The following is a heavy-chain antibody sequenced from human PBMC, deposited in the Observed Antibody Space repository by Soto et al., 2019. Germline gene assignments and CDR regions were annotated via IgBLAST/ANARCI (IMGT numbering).Heavy chain of an antibody. V-gene: IGHV1-18*01. J-gene: IGHJ5*02. CDR2: ISADNGNT. CDR1: GYTFTSYG. CDR3: VRDRVRLELSGFDP. Sequence: VQLVQSGAEVKKPGASVKVSCKASGYTFTSYGISWVRQAPGQGLEWMGWISADNGNTNYAQKLQGRVTMTTDTATSTAYMELRSLTSDDTAVYYCVRDRVRLELSGFDPWGQGTLVTVSS. D-gene: IGHD1-7*01.